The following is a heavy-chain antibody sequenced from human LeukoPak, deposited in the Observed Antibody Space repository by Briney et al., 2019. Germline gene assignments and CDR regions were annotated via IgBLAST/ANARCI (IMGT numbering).Heavy chain of an antibody. V-gene: IGHV4-39*01. Sequence: SETLSLTCTVSGGSITSSSYYGGWIRQPPGKGLEGLGSIYYSGSTYYHPSLKSRVTISVDTSKNQFSLKLSSVTAADTAVYYCARHPHMVRNINWFDPWGQGTLVTVSS. CDR3: ARHPHMVRNINWFDP. D-gene: IGHD3-10*01. CDR2: IYYSGST. CDR1: GGSITSSSYY. J-gene: IGHJ5*02.